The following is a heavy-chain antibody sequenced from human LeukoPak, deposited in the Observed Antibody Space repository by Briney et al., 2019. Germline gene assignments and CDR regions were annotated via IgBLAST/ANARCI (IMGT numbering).Heavy chain of an antibody. D-gene: IGHD1-26*01. CDR3: ARGGGIVGATWAFDY. CDR1: GGSIGSGSYY. J-gene: IGHJ4*02. V-gene: IGHV4-61*02. Sequence: SETLSLTCTVSGGSIGSGSYYWSWIRQPAGKGLEWIGRIYTSGSTNYNPSLKSRVTISVDTSKNQFSLKLSSVTAADTAVYYCARGGGIVGATWAFDYWGQGTLVTVSS. CDR2: IYTSGST.